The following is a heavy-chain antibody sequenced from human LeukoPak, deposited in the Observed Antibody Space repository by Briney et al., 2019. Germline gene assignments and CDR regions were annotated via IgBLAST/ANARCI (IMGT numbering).Heavy chain of an antibody. Sequence: SETLSVTCTVSGGFISGYYWSWIRQPPGKGLEWIGYITHTGSTDYNPSLKNRVTISVDTSKNHLSLKVISVTAADTAIYYCARHEDPYSSSWYSSYYFDYWGQGTLVTVSS. J-gene: IGHJ4*02. CDR2: ITHTGST. CDR1: GGFISGYY. D-gene: IGHD6-13*01. CDR3: ARHEDPYSSSWYSSYYFDY. V-gene: IGHV4-59*08.